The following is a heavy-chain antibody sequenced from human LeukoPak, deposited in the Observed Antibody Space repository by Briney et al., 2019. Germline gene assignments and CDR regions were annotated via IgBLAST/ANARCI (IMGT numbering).Heavy chain of an antibody. J-gene: IGHJ3*02. CDR2: IWYDGSNK. D-gene: IGHD5-18*01. CDR1: GFTFSSYG. Sequence: GGSLRLSCAASGFTFSSYGMHWVRQAPGKGLEWVAVIWYDGSNKYYADSVKGRFTISRDNSKNTLYLQMNSLRAEDTAMYYCAKEAGGYSYGLRAFDIWGQGTMVTVSS. V-gene: IGHV3-33*06. CDR3: AKEAGGYSYGLRAFDI.